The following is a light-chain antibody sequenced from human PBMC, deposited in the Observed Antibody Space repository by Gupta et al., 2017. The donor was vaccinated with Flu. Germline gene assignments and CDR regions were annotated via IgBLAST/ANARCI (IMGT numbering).Light chain of an antibody. Sequence: ATLSVSPGERATLSWRASQSISNYLAWFQQKPGQPPRLLMYGASTRATGIPARFSGSGSGTEFTLTISGLQSEDFAVYYCQQYNSWPPWTFGQGTKVEIK. CDR1: QSISNY. CDR2: GAS. V-gene: IGKV3-15*01. J-gene: IGKJ1*01. CDR3: QQYNSWPPWT.